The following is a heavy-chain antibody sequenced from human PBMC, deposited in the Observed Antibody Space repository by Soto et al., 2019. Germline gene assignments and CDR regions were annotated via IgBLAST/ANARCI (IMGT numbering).Heavy chain of an antibody. J-gene: IGHJ4*02. Sequence: SETLSLTCTVSGGSISSYYWSWIRQPPGKGLEWIGYIYYSGSTNYNPPLKSRVTISVDTSKNQFSLKLSSVTAADTAVYYCAGSINDYGDQNHLDYWGQGTLVTVSS. V-gene: IGHV4-59*01. CDR1: GGSISSYY. CDR3: AGSINDYGDQNHLDY. CDR2: IYYSGST. D-gene: IGHD4-17*01.